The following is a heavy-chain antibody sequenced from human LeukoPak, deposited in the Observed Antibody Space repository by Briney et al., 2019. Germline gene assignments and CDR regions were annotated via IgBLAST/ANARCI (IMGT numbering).Heavy chain of an antibody. V-gene: IGHV3-30*02. D-gene: IGHD2-15*01. J-gene: IGHJ4*02. Sequence: GGSLRLSCAASGFTFSLYWMTWVRQSPGKGLEWVAFIRYDVSNKYYADSVKGRFTISRDNSKNTLYLQMNSLRVEDTSVYYCAQGDCSGGPCPGPLNWGQGTLVTVSS. CDR3: AQGDCSGGPCPGPLN. CDR1: GFTFSLYW. CDR2: IRYDVSNK.